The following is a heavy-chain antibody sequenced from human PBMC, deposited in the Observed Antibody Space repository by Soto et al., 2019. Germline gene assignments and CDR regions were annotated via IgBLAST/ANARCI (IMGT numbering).Heavy chain of an antibody. CDR1: GSSIRNSGHY. CDR3: ARPATVAPPDAFQV. D-gene: IGHD6-19*01. CDR2: VYYSGTS. V-gene: IGHV4-39*01. J-gene: IGHJ3*01. Sequence: QVHLQESGPRLVEPSETLSLTCTVSGSSIRNSGHYCGWVRQPPGQGLEWIGSVYYSGTSYRKPSLKSRLTMSVGTSKNQFSLKLTAVTAADPAIYYCARPATVAPPDAFQVWSQGALVTVSS.